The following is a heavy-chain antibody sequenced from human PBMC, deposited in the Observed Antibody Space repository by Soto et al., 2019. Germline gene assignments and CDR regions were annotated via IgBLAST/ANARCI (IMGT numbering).Heavy chain of an antibody. D-gene: IGHD3-3*01. J-gene: IGHJ6*02. CDR1: GYTFTNYA. CDR2: INASGGST. V-gene: IGHV1-3*01. CDR3: ARVERITIFGVVTTGPYYYGMDV. Sequence: ASVKVSCKASGYTFTNYAIHWVRQAPGQGLEWMGRINASGGSTDYSQKFQGRVTMTRDTSTSTVYMELSSLRSEDTAVYYCARVERITIFGVVTTGPYYYGMDVWGQGTTVTVSS.